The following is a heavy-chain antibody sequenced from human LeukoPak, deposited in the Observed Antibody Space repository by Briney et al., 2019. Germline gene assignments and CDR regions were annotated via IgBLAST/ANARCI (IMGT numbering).Heavy chain of an antibody. D-gene: IGHD3-9*01. Sequence: GGSLRLSCAASGFTFSSYWMHWVRQAPGKGLVWVSRINSDGSSTSYADSVKGRFTISRDNAKNTLYLQMNSLRAEDTAVYYCARGGQLSYYDILTGYYNGNYFDYWGQGTLVTVSS. CDR2: INSDGSST. CDR1: GFTFSSYW. CDR3: ARGGQLSYYDILTGYYNGNYFDY. J-gene: IGHJ4*02. V-gene: IGHV3-74*01.